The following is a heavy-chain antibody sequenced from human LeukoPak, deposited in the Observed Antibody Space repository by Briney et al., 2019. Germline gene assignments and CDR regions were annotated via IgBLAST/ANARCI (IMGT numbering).Heavy chain of an antibody. J-gene: IGHJ4*02. Sequence: PGGSLRLSCAASGFTFSSYAMSWVRQAPGKGLEWVSAISGSGGSTYYADSVKGRFTISRDNSKNTLYLQMNSLRAEDTAVYYCARFAAYLRGDSSGFFDYWGQGTLVTVSS. CDR3: ARFAAYLRGDSSGFFDY. CDR1: GFTFSSYA. CDR2: ISGSGGST. D-gene: IGHD3-22*01. V-gene: IGHV3-23*01.